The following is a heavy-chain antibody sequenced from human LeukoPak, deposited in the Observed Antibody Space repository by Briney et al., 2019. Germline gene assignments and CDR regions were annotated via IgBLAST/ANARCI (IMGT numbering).Heavy chain of an antibody. D-gene: IGHD1-26*01. Sequence: GESLKISCKASGYSFSDYWIGWVRQMPGKGLEWMGNIYPGDSDTRYSPSFQGQVTISADKSISTAYLQWSSLKASDTAMYYCARHRPTKYYFDYWGQGTLVTVSS. CDR2: IYPGDSDT. CDR1: GYSFSDYW. J-gene: IGHJ4*02. V-gene: IGHV5-51*01. CDR3: ARHRPTKYYFDY.